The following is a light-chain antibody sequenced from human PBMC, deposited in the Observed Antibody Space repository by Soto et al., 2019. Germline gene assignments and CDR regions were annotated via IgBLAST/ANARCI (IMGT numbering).Light chain of an antibody. Sequence: EIVMTQSPATVSVSPGERAALSCRASQTVNSNLAWYQQKPGQAPRLLIYGASTRATGVPARFSGSGSGTEFTLTISSLQSEDSAVFYCQQYYNWPFTFGPGTNVYIK. CDR3: QQYYNWPFT. CDR2: GAS. J-gene: IGKJ3*01. V-gene: IGKV3-15*01. CDR1: QTVNSN.